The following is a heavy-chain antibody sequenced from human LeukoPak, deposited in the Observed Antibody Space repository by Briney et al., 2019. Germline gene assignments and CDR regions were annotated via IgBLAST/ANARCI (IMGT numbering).Heavy chain of an antibody. J-gene: IGHJ6*03. CDR2: IYTSGST. CDR1: GGSISSGSYY. Sequence: PSETLSLTCTVSGGSISSGSYYWSWIRQPAGKGLEWIGRIYTSGSTNYNPSLKSRVTISVDTSKNQFSLKLSSVTAADTAVHYCARDRSTAMVGGYYYYMDVWGKGTTVTVSS. D-gene: IGHD5-18*01. CDR3: ARDRSTAMVGGYYYYMDV. V-gene: IGHV4-61*02.